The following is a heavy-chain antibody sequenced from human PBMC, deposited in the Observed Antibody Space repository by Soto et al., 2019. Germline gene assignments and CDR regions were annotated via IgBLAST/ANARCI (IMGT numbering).Heavy chain of an antibody. J-gene: IGHJ4*02. D-gene: IGHD3-10*01. Sequence: QVQLVESGGGVVQPGRSLRLSCAASGFTFSSYAMHWVRQAPGKGLEWVAVISYDGSNKYYADSVKGRFTISRDNSKNTLYLQMNSLRAEDTAVHYCARDHYGSGSSDYWGQGTLVTVSS. V-gene: IGHV3-30-3*01. CDR1: GFTFSSYA. CDR3: ARDHYGSGSSDY. CDR2: ISYDGSNK.